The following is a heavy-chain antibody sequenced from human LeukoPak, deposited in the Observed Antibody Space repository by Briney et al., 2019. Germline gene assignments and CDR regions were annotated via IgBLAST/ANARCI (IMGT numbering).Heavy chain of an antibody. Sequence: PGESLKISCKGSGYSFSNYWIAWVRQMPGKGLEWIGIIYPGDSDTRYNPSFQGQVTISADKSISTAYLQWSSLKASDTAMYYCARHVFGCSSTSCNFDYWGQGALVTVSS. D-gene: IGHD2-2*01. CDR2: IYPGDSDT. CDR1: GYSFSNYW. CDR3: ARHVFGCSSTSCNFDY. V-gene: IGHV5-51*01. J-gene: IGHJ4*02.